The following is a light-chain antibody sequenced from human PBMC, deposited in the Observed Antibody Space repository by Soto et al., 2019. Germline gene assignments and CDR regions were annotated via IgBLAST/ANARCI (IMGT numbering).Light chain of an antibody. Sequence: QSALTQPASVSGSPGQSITIPCTGTSSDVGDYHYVSWYQQHPGKAPKLMIYAVSDRPSGVANRFAGSKSGYTASLTISGLHAEDEDYYYWSSYTTSSTVLFGGGTKLTVL. CDR1: SSDVGDYHY. V-gene: IGLV2-14*03. CDR2: AVS. CDR3: SSYTTSSTVL. J-gene: IGLJ2*01.